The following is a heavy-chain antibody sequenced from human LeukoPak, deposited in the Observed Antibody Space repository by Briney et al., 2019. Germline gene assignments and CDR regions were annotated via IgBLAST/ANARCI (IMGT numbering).Heavy chain of an antibody. J-gene: IGHJ4*02. V-gene: IGHV1-69*13. CDR3: ARTVSGYSYAFDY. Sequence: GASVKVSCKASGGTSSSYAISWVRQAPGQGLEWMGGIIPIFGTANYAQKFQGRVTITADESTSTAYMELGSLRSEDTAVYYCARTVSGYSYAFDYWGQGTLVTVSS. D-gene: IGHD5-18*01. CDR1: GGTSSSYA. CDR2: IIPIFGTA.